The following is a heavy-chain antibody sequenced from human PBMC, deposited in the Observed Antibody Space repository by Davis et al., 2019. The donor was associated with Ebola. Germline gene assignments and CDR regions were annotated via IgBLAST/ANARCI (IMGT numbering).Heavy chain of an antibody. CDR3: ARAVVVVAATRWFDP. V-gene: IGHV4-31*03. CDR1: GGSISSGGYY. CDR2: IYYSGST. D-gene: IGHD2-15*01. J-gene: IGHJ5*02. Sequence: MPSETLSLTCTVSGGSISSGGYYWSWIRQHPGKGLEWIGYIYYSGSTYYNPSLKSRVTISVDTSKNQFSLKLSSVTAADTAVYYCARAVVVVAATRWFDPWGQGTLVTVSS.